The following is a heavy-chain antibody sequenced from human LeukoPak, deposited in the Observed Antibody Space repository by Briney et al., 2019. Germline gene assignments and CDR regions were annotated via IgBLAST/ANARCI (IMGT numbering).Heavy chain of an antibody. CDR3: AKEGGDGSLGS. J-gene: IGHJ5*02. CDR2: ITGSGGNT. CDR1: GFTFSSEA. D-gene: IGHD5-24*01. V-gene: IGHV3-23*01. Sequence: GGSLRLSCAASGFTFSSEAMAWVRQAPGKGLEWVSSITGSGGNTYYADSVKGRFTISRDNSKNTLYLQMNSLRAEDTAVYYCAKEGGDGSLGSWGQGTLVTVSS.